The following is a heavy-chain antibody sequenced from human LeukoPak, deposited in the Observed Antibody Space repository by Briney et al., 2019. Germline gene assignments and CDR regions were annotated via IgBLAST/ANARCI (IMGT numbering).Heavy chain of an antibody. J-gene: IGHJ4*02. Sequence: GGSLRLSCAASGFTFSNAWMSWVRQAPGKGLEWVGRIKSKTDGGTTDYAAPVKGRFTISRDYSKNTLYLQMNSLKTEDTAVYYCTTEVGYCSSTSCYSFDYWGQGTLVTVSS. D-gene: IGHD2-2*02. CDR3: TTEVGYCSSTSCYSFDY. CDR2: IKSKTDGGTT. V-gene: IGHV3-15*01. CDR1: GFTFSNAW.